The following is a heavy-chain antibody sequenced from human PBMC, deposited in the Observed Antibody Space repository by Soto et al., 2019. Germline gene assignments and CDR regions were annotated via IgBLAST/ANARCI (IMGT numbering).Heavy chain of an antibody. V-gene: IGHV3-64*01. CDR3: ARGQGGWFGEPTYYFDY. CDR1: GFTFSSYA. J-gene: IGHJ4*02. Sequence: GGSLRLSCAASGFTFSSYAMHWVRQAPGKGLEYVSVISINGGSTYYANSVKGRFTISRDNSKNTLYLQMGSLRAEDMAVYYCARGQGGWFGEPTYYFDYWGQGTLVTVS. D-gene: IGHD3-10*01. CDR2: ISINGGST.